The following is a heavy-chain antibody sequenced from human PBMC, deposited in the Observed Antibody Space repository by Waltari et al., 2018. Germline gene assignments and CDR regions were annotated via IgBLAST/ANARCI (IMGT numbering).Heavy chain of an antibody. D-gene: IGHD6-25*01. Sequence: QVQLVQSGAEVKKSGSSVKVSCKASGDTFSSFATRWVRQAPGQGLEWMGRISPMYGLVNYAQDLQGRATISADESTTTAYLELTSLSPEDTAVYYCAQWGSGYSREYFQHWGQGTLITVFS. CDR2: ISPMYGLV. J-gene: IGHJ1*01. CDR1: GDTFSSFA. V-gene: IGHV1-69*15. CDR3: AQWGSGYSREYFQH.